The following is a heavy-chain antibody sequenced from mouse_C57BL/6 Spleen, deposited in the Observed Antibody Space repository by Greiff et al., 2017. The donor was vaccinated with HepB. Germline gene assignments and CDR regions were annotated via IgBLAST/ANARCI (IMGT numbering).Heavy chain of an antibody. CDR2: IYPGSGNT. J-gene: IGHJ2*01. Sequence: VQLQQSGAELVRPGASVKLSCKASGYTFTDYYINWVKQRPGQGLEWIARIYPGSGNTYYNEKFKGKATLTAEKSSSTAYMQLSSLTSEDSAVYFCARRGVVAPFDYWGQGTTLTVSS. CDR1: GYTFTDYY. D-gene: IGHD1-1*01. V-gene: IGHV1-76*01. CDR3: ARRGVVAPFDY.